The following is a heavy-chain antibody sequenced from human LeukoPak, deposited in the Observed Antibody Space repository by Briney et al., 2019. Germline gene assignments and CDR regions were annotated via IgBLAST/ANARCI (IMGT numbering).Heavy chain of an antibody. CDR1: GFTFSSSA. V-gene: IGHV3-23*01. CDR2: ISGSGGST. D-gene: IGHD3-3*01. Sequence: GGSLRLSCAASGFTFSSSAMTWVRQAPGKGLEWVSAISGSGGSTYYADSVKGRFTISRDNSKNTLYLQMNSLRAEDTAVYYCANQGYNFWSGSNYYFDYWGQGTLVTVSS. J-gene: IGHJ4*02. CDR3: ANQGYNFWSGSNYYFDY.